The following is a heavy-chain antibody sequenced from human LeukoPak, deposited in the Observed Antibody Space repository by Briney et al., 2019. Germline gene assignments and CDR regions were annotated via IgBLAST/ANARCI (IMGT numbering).Heavy chain of an antibody. V-gene: IGHV3-21*01. CDR3: ARSGYDYYYYYGMDV. J-gene: IGHJ6*02. D-gene: IGHD5-18*01. CDR2: ISSSSSYI. Sequence: GGSLRLSCAASGFTYSSYSMNWVRQAPGKGLEWVSSISSSSSYIYYADSVKGRFTISRDNAKNSLYLQMNSLRAEDTAVYYCARSGYDYYYYYGMDVWGQGTTVTVSS. CDR1: GFTYSSYS.